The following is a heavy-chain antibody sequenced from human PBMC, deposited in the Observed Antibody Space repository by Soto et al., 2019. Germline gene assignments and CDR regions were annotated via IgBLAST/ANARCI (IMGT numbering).Heavy chain of an antibody. CDR3: ARGVGSGSYYNQYNWFDP. D-gene: IGHD3-10*01. V-gene: IGHV1-18*01. CDR2: ISAYNGNT. J-gene: IGHJ5*02. CDR1: GYTFNNYG. Sequence: QVQLVQSGAEVKKPGASVKVSCKASGYTFNNYGISWVRQAPGQGLEWMGWISAYNGNTNHAQKLQGRVTMTTDTSTSTAYVELRGLSSGDTAVYYCARGVGSGSYYNQYNWFDPWGQGTLVTVPS.